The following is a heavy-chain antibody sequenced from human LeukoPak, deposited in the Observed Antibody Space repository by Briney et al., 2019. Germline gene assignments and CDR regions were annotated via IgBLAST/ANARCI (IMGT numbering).Heavy chain of an antibody. Sequence: AASVKVSCKASGYTFTSYGISWVRQAPGQGLEWMGWISAYNGNTNYAQKLQGRVTMTTDTSTSTAYMELRSLRSDDTAVYYCARHIGSGSYHNHDAFDIWGQGTMVTVSS. CDR2: ISAYNGNT. V-gene: IGHV1-18*01. D-gene: IGHD1-26*01. J-gene: IGHJ3*02. CDR1: GYTFTSYG. CDR3: ARHIGSGSYHNHDAFDI.